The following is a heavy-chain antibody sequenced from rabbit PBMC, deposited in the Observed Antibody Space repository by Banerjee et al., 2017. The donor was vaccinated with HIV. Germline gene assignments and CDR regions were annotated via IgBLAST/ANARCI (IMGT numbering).Heavy chain of an antibody. CDR3: ARAGSGYWYAFDL. D-gene: IGHD1-1*01. J-gene: IGHJ4*01. Sequence: QEQLVESGGGLVQPEGSLTLTCTASGFDFNTNAMCWVRQAPGKGPEWIACISAGSSGSTYYASWAKGRFTISKTSATTVTLQMTSLTVADRATYFCARAGSGYWYAFDLWGPGTLVTVS. V-gene: IGHV1S45*01. CDR2: ISAGSSGST. CDR1: GFDFNTNA.